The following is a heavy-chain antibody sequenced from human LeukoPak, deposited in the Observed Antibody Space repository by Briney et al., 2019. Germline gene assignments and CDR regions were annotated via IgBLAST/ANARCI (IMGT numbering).Heavy chain of an antibody. J-gene: IGHJ3*02. Sequence: SVKVSCKASGYTFTSYGISWVRQAPGQGLEWMGRIIPILGIANYAQKFQGRVTITADKSTSTAYMELSSLRSEDTAVYYCARVARYYYDSSGYSAFDIWGQGTMVTVSS. CDR3: ARVARYYYDSSGYSAFDI. CDR1: GYTFTSYG. V-gene: IGHV1-69*04. D-gene: IGHD3-22*01. CDR2: IIPILGIA.